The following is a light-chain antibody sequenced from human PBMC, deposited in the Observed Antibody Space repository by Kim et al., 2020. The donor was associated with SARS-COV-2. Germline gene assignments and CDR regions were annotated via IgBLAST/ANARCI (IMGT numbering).Light chain of an antibody. V-gene: IGKV4-1*01. CDR2: WAS. Sequence: DFVMTQSPDSLAVSLGERATINCKSSQSLLYSSINKNLLAWYQQKPGQPPKLLIYWASTRDSGVPDRFSGSGSGTDFTLTISSLQAEDVAVYYCQQYYSTPLTFGGGTKVEIK. CDR1: QSLLYSSINKNL. CDR3: QQYYSTPLT. J-gene: IGKJ4*01.